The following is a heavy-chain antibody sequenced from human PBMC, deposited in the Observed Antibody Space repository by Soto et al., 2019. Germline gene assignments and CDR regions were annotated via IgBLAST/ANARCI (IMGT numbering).Heavy chain of an antibody. D-gene: IGHD2-21*01. V-gene: IGHV1-18*04. CDR1: GYTFSNYA. J-gene: IGHJ5*02. CDR2: ISPYNGNA. Sequence: GASVKVSCKTSGYTFSNYAISWVRQAPGQGLEWMGWISPYNGNANYTEKFQGRVSMTIDTSTTTAYMELTSLTSDDTAIYYCARAIPLIMAGSGPWGQGTLVTVSS. CDR3: ARAIPLIMAGSGP.